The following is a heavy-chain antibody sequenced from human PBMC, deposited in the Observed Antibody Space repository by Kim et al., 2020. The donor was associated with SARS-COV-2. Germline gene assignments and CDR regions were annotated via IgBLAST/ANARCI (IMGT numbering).Heavy chain of an antibody. D-gene: IGHD2-15*01. CDR2: IYHSGST. CDR1: GGSISSSNW. V-gene: IGHV4-4*02. Sequence: SETLSLTCAVSGGSISSSNWWRWVRQPPGKGLEWIGDIYHSGSTNYNPSLKSRVPISLAKSKNQFSLKLSSVTAADTAVYYCARGGYCSGGSCYNFDDWGQGTLVTVSS. CDR3: ARGGYCSGGSCYNFDD. J-gene: IGHJ4*02.